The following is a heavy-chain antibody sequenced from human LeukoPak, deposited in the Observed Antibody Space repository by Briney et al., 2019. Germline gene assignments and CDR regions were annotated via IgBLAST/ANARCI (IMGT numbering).Heavy chain of an antibody. CDR3: ASWAYGMDV. CDR1: GDSISNSML. D-gene: IGHD3-16*01. J-gene: IGHJ6*02. V-gene: IGHV4-4*02. Sequence: SGTLSLTCTMSGDSISNSMLWSWVRQPPGKGLEWVGEKYRSGTTNYNPYLKSRVTISTDNSKNQVSLELNSVTAADTAVYYCASWAYGMDVWGQGTTVAVSS. CDR2: KYRSGTT.